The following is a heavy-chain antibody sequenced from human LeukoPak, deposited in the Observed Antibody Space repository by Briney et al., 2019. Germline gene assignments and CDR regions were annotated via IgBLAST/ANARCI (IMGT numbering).Heavy chain of an antibody. CDR2: IYYSGST. V-gene: IGHV4-59*01. J-gene: IGHJ4*02. CDR1: GGSMSSYY. D-gene: IGHD2-15*01. CDR3: AREYCSGNTCYFDY. Sequence: PSETLSLTCTVSGGSMSSYYWSWIRQPPGKGLEWIGYIYYSGSTNYNPSLKSRLTISVDTSKNQFSLKLSSVTAADTAVYYCAREYCSGNTCYFDYWGQGTLVTVSS.